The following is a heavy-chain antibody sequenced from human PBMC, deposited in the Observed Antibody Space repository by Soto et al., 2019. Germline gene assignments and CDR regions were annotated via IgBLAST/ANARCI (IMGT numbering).Heavy chain of an antibody. V-gene: IGHV1-69*01. CDR1: GGTFSSYA. D-gene: IGHD1-26*01. CDR3: ARDRYSGIQREYWFDP. Sequence: QVQLVQSGAEVKKPGSSVKVSCKASGGTFSSYAISWVRQAPGQGLEWMGGIIPIFGTANYAQKFQGRVTITADESTSTAYMELSSLRSEDTAVYNCARDRYSGIQREYWFDPWGQGTLVTVSS. CDR2: IIPIFGTA. J-gene: IGHJ5*02.